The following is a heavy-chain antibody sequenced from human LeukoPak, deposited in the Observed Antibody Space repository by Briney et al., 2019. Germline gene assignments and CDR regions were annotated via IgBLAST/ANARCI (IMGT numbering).Heavy chain of an antibody. CDR2: VYYTGGT. CDR1: GDFITSSSYY. CDR3: ARHGGTRITLIEVYYFDS. Sequence: SETLSLTCSVSGDFITSSSYYWAWIRQPPEKGLEWIGSVYYTGGTNYSPSLKSRVTMSVDTSKNQFSLMLSSVTAADTAVYFCARHGGTRITLIEVYYFDSWGQGTLVTVSS. J-gene: IGHJ4*02. V-gene: IGHV4-39*01. D-gene: IGHD4-11*01.